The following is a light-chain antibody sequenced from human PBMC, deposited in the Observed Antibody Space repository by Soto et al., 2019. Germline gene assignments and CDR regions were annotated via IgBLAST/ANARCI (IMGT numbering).Light chain of an antibody. CDR3: QQLNTFPVT. CDR1: QGISSY. V-gene: IGKV1-9*01. Sequence: DIQLTQSPSFLSASVGDRVTITCRASQGISSYLAWYQQTPGKAPKLLIYASSILQSGVPSRFSGSGSGTEFTLTISSLQPEDFANYYCQQLNTFPVTFGQGTRLAI. CDR2: ASS. J-gene: IGKJ5*01.